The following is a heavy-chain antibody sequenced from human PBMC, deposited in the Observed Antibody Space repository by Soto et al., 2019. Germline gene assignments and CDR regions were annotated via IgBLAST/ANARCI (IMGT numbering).Heavy chain of an antibody. CDR3: ARERGSGWTFDY. Sequence: EVQLVESGGDLVQPGGSLRLSCAASGFTFSTYSMNWVRQAPGKGLEWVSSISSSSTIYYADSVKGRFTISRDNVQNSLYLPMHSLRAEDTAVYYCARERGSGWTFDYWGHGTLVTVSS. V-gene: IGHV3-48*01. CDR1: GFTFSTYS. J-gene: IGHJ4*01. CDR2: ISSSSTI. D-gene: IGHD6-19*01.